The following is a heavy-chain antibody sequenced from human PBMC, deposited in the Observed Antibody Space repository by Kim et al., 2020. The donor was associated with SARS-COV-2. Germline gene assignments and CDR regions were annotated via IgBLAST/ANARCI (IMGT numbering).Heavy chain of an antibody. Sequence: RSRVTISVDTSKNQFSLKLSSVTAADTAVYYCARHPYCSGGSCYPEYFQHWGQGTLVTVSS. D-gene: IGHD2-15*01. J-gene: IGHJ1*01. CDR3: ARHPYCSGGSCYPEYFQH. V-gene: IGHV4-39*01.